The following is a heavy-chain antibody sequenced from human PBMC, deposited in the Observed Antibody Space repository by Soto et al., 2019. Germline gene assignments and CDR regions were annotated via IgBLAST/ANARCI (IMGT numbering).Heavy chain of an antibody. J-gene: IGHJ3*02. CDR1: GFTFSSYA. CDR2: VLGDGGST. Sequence: VQLLESGGGVVQPGRSLRLSCAASGFTFSSYAMNWVRQTPGKGLEWVSGVLGDGGSTFYADSVKGRFTISRDNSKNMLYVQMNSLRAEDTAIYYCARKGPPRDAFDIWGQGTMVTVSS. CDR3: ARKGPPRDAFDI. V-gene: IGHV3-23*01.